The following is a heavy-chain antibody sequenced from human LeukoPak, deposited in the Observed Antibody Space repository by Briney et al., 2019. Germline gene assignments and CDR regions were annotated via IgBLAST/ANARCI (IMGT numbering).Heavy chain of an antibody. V-gene: IGHV4-39*07. CDR1: GGSISSSSYY. D-gene: IGHD3-3*01. J-gene: IGHJ5*02. CDR2: IYYSGST. Sequence: SETLSLTCTVSGGSISSSSYYWGWIRQPPGKGLEWIGSIYYSGSTYYNPSLKSRVTISVDTSKNQFSLKLSSVTAADTAVYYCARGLRFLEWLLWRDWFDPWGQGTPVTVSS. CDR3: ARGLRFLEWLLWRDWFDP.